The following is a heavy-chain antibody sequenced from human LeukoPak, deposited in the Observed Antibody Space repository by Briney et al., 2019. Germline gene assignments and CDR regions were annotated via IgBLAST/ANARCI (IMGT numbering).Heavy chain of an antibody. V-gene: IGHV5-51*01. D-gene: IGHD3-3*02. Sequence: KCGESLKISCKGSGYSFTSYWIGWVRQMPGKGLEWMGIIYPGDSDTRYSPSFQGQVTISADKSISTAYLQWSSLKASDTAMYYCARPYRPSISWGGFDIWGQGTMVTVSS. CDR1: GYSFTSYW. CDR2: IYPGDSDT. CDR3: ARPYRPSISWGGFDI. J-gene: IGHJ3*02.